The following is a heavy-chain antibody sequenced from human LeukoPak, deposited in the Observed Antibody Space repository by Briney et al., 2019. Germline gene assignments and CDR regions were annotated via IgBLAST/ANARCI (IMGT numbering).Heavy chain of an antibody. V-gene: IGHV3-30-3*01. J-gene: IGHJ6*02. CDR3: ARGYCSSTSCPLNYGMDV. CDR2: ISYDGSNK. Sequence: GGSLRLSCAASGFTFSSYAMHWVRQAPGKGLEWVAVISYDGSNKYYADSVKGRFTISRDNSKNTLYLQMNSLRAGDTAVYYCARGYCSSTSCPLNYGMDVWGQGTTVTVSS. D-gene: IGHD2-2*01. CDR1: GFTFSSYA.